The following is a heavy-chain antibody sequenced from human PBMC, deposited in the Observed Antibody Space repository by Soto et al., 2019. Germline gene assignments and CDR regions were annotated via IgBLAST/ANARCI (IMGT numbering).Heavy chain of an antibody. V-gene: IGHV3-23*01. Sequence: PGGSLRLSCAASGFTFISFAMNWVRQAPGKGLEWVAVISGNATSTYYADSVKGRFTISRDNSKNTMYLQMNSLRAEDTAVYYCAKKAGIISRYGLDVWGQGTTVTVSS. CDR1: GFTFISFA. CDR2: ISGNATST. J-gene: IGHJ6*02. CDR3: AKKAGIISRYGLDV.